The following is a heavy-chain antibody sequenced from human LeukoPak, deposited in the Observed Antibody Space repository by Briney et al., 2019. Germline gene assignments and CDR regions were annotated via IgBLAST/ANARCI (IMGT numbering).Heavy chain of an antibody. Sequence: SETLSLTCTVSGGSISSSSYYWGWIRQPPGKGLEWIGSIYYSGSTYYNPSLKSRVTISVDTSKNQFSLKLSSVTAADTAVYYCARRGTQLSSWFDPWGQGTLVTVSS. CDR3: ARRGTQLSSWFDP. V-gene: IGHV4-39*01. CDR2: IYYSGST. J-gene: IGHJ5*02. D-gene: IGHD5-18*01. CDR1: GGSISSSSYY.